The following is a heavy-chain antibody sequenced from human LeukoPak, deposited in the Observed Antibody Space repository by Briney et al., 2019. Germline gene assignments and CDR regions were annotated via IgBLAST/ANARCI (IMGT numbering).Heavy chain of an antibody. V-gene: IGHV3-7*01. CDR3: ARDGIVDWSFDY. J-gene: IGHJ4*02. CDR1: GFTPRMYW. Sequence: SGGSLRLSCAVSGFTPRMYWMSWVRQAPGKGLERVANIKQDGSEKYYVDSVKGRFTISRDNAKNLLYLQMNSLRAEDTAVYYCARDGIVDWSFDYWGPGTLVTVCS. D-gene: IGHD3/OR15-3a*01. CDR2: IKQDGSEK.